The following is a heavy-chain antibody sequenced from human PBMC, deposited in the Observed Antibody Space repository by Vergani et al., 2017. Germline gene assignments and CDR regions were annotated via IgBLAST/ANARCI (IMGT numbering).Heavy chain of an antibody. Sequence: EVQLLESGGGLVQPGGSLRLSCAASGFTFSSYAMSWVRQAPGKGLEWVSAISGSGGSTYYADSVKGRFTISRDNSKNSLYLQMNSLRAEDTAVYYCARGAYYYDSSFFFYYYGMDVWGQGTTVTVSS. CDR3: ARGAYYYDSSFFFYYYGMDV. CDR2: ISGSGGST. V-gene: IGHV3-23*01. J-gene: IGHJ6*02. CDR1: GFTFSSYA. D-gene: IGHD3-22*01.